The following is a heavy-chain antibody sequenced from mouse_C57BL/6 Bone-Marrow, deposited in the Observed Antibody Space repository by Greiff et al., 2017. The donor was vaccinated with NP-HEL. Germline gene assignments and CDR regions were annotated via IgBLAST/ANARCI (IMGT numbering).Heavy chain of an antibody. Sequence: QVTLKVCGPGILQPSQTLSLTCSFSGFSLSTFGMGVGWIRQPSGKGLEWLAHIWWDDDKYYNPALKSRLTISKDTSKNQVFLKIANVDTADTATYYCARAYDYDGGAWFAYWGQGTLFTVSA. CDR1: GFSLSTFGMG. CDR2: IWWDDDK. J-gene: IGHJ3*01. CDR3: ARAYDYDGGAWFAY. V-gene: IGHV8-8*01. D-gene: IGHD2-4*01.